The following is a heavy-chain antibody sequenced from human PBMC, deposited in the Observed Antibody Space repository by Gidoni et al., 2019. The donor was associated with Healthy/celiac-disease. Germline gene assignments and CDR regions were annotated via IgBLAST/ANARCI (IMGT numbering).Heavy chain of an antibody. CDR1: GFTFSSYG. CDR2: IWYDGSNK. Sequence: SCAASGFTFSSYGMHWVRQAPGKGLEWVAVIWYDGSNKYYADSVKGRFTISRDNSKNTRYLQMNSLRAEDTAVYYCARDSGYDFWSGYEPDAFDIWGQGTMVTVSS. D-gene: IGHD3-3*01. CDR3: ARDSGYDFWSGYEPDAFDI. J-gene: IGHJ3*02. V-gene: IGHV3-33*01.